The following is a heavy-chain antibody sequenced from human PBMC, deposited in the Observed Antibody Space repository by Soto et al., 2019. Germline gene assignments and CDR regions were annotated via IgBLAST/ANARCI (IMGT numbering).Heavy chain of an antibody. CDR2: IDWNGANI. J-gene: IGHJ5*02. Sequence: EVQLVESGGGLVQPGRSLRLSCAASGFTFNDFAMHWVRLAPGKGLEWVASIDWNGANIAYAASVEGRFTISRDNVKNSLFLQMNSLRAEDTAFYFCARDSGIVAAGRFSFDPRGQGTLVTVSS. D-gene: IGHD6-13*01. V-gene: IGHV3-9*01. CDR1: GFTFNDFA. CDR3: ARDSGIVAAGRFSFDP.